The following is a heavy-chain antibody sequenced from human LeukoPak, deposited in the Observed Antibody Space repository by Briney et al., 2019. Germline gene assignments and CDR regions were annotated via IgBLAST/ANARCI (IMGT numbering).Heavy chain of an antibody. CDR3: ARLSGAAFDY. CDR2: IYYSGST. Sequence: SETLSLTCTVSGGSISRSIFYCGWIRQPPGKGLEWIGSIYYSGSTYYNPSLKSRIIISVDTSKNQFSLKLSSVTAADTAVYYCARLSGAAFDYWGQGTLVTVPS. D-gene: IGHD3-10*01. CDR1: GGSISRSIFY. J-gene: IGHJ4*02. V-gene: IGHV4-39*01.